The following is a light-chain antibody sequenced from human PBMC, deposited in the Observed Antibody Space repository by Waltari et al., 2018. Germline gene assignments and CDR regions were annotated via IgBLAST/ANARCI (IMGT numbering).Light chain of an antibody. V-gene: IGLV1-40*01. CDR3: QSYDNSLSGSGV. J-gene: IGLJ1*01. CDR2: NTN. Sequence: QSVLTQPPSVSGAPGPRVPISCTGSSSNLAASYDLHWYQHLPGSAPKLLTYNTNNRPSGVPDRFSGSKSGTSASLAITGLQTEDEADYYCQSYDNSLSGSGVFGTGTKVTVL. CDR1: SSNLAASYD.